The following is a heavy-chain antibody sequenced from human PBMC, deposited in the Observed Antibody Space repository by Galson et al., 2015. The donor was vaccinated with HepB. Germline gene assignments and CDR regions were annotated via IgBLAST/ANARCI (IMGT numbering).Heavy chain of an antibody. J-gene: IGHJ4*02. CDR2: INHDGSEK. V-gene: IGHV3-7*01. CDR1: GFIFSSYW. CDR3: ARDYGVFDS. D-gene: IGHD4-17*01. Sequence: SLRLSCAASGFIFSSYWMTWVRQAPGMGLEWVANINHDGSEKYYVDSVEGRFSISRDSAKNSLYLQMNSLRAEDTAVYYCARDYGVFDSWGQGTLVTVYS.